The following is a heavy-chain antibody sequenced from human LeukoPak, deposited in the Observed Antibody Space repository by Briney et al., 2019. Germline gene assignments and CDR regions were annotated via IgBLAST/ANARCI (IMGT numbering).Heavy chain of an antibody. Sequence: PSETLSLTCTVSGDSISTYYWTWIQQPPGKGLEWIGYIYYSGSANYNPSLKSRVTISLDTSKSQFSLNLSSVTAADTAVYYCARDQGYTYGGGYYFDYWGQGTLVTVSA. CDR2: IYYSGSA. D-gene: IGHD5-18*01. CDR1: GDSISTYY. J-gene: IGHJ4*02. V-gene: IGHV4-59*01. CDR3: ARDQGYTYGGGYYFDY.